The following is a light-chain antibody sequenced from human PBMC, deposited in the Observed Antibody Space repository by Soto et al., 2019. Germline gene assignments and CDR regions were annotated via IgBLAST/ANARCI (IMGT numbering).Light chain of an antibody. J-gene: IGLJ1*01. V-gene: IGLV1-51*02. Sequence: QSVLKQPPSVSAAPGQKVTISCSGSSSNIGNNYVSWYQQLPETAPKLLIYENNKRPSGIPDRFSGSKSGTSATLGITGLQTGDEADYYCGTWDSSLSAVYVFGTGTKVTVL. CDR2: ENN. CDR1: SSNIGNNY. CDR3: GTWDSSLSAVYV.